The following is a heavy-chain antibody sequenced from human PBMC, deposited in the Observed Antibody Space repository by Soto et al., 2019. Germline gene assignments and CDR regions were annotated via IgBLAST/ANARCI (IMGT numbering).Heavy chain of an antibody. CDR2: INHRGST. Sequence: PSETLSLTCAVSGWSFGTYYWSLIRQSPTKGLEWIGEINHRGSTNYNPSLKSRVTISLDTSNNQFSLKVNSVTAADTAVYYCARGHNYGSGSYYGQYNWLDPWGQGTLVTVSS. D-gene: IGHD3-10*01. CDR3: ARGHNYGSGSYYGQYNWLDP. CDR1: GWSFGTYY. V-gene: IGHV4-34*01. J-gene: IGHJ5*02.